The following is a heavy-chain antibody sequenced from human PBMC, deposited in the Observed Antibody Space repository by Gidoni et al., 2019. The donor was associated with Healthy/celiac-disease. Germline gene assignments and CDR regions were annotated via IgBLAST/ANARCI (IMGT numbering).Heavy chain of an antibody. V-gene: IGHV3-15*01. J-gene: IGHJ3*02. Sequence: EVQLVESGGGLVKPGGSLRLSCAASGFPFSNAWMSWFRQAPGKGLEWVGRIKSKTDGGTTDYAAPVKGRFTISRDDSKNTLYLQMNSLKTEDTAVYYCTTEITYYDSSGYYYVWGAFDIWGQGTMVTVSS. CDR2: IKSKTDGGTT. CDR1: GFPFSNAW. CDR3: TTEITYYDSSGYYYVWGAFDI. D-gene: IGHD3-22*01.